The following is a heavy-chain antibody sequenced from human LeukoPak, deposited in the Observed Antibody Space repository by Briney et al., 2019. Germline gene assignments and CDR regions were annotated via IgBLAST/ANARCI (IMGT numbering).Heavy chain of an antibody. CDR3: ARVVDTAMQGVNDY. CDR2: IYTSGST. V-gene: IGHV4-4*08. D-gene: IGHD5-18*01. J-gene: IGHJ4*02. Sequence: PSETLSLTCTVSGGSMSSYYWSWIRQPPGKGLEWIGRIYTSGSTNYNPSLKSRVTISVDTSKNQFSLKLSSVTAADTAVYYCARVVDTAMQGVNDYWGQGTLVTVSS. CDR1: GGSMSSYY.